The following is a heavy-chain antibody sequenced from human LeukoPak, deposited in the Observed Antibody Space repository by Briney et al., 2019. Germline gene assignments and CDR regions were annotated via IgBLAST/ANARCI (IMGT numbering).Heavy chain of an antibody. J-gene: IGHJ4*02. CDR2: IYYSGST. CDR3: ARRMLRGVIHFDY. V-gene: IGHV4-61*05. D-gene: IGHD3-10*01. CDR1: GGSISSSSYY. Sequence: KTSETLSLTCTVSGGSISSSSYYWAWIRQPPGKGLEWIGYIYYSGSTNYNPSLKSRVTISVDTSKNQFSLKLSSATAADTAVYYCARRMLRGVIHFDYWGQGTLVTVSS.